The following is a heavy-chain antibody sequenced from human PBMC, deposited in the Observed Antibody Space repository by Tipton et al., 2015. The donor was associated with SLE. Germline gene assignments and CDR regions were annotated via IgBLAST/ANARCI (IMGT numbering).Heavy chain of an antibody. V-gene: IGHV4-38-2*02. J-gene: IGHJ5*02. CDR3: ARYNSPSWFDP. CDR1: GFSISSYY. Sequence: TLSLTCTVSGFSISSYYWGWIRQPPGKGLEWLGSIYHSGSTYYNPSLKSRVTISVDTSKKQFSLKLTSVTAADTAVYYCARYNSPSWFDPWGQGTLVTVSS. D-gene: IGHD6-19*01. CDR2: IYHSGST.